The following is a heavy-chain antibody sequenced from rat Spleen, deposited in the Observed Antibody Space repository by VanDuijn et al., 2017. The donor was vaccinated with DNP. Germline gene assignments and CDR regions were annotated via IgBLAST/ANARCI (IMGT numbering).Heavy chain of an antibody. CDR2: ISYGGST. D-gene: IGHD1-1*01. CDR3: ARLRLEWEVRAMDA. V-gene: IGHV3-1*01. CDR1: GYSLTSNS. J-gene: IGHJ4*01. Sequence: EVQLQESGPGLVKPSQSLSLTCSVPGYSLTSNSWGWIRKFPGSEMDWIGHISYGGSTHYNPSLKSRISITRDTSKNQFFLQLNSLTTEDTATYYCARLRLEWEVRAMDAWGQGTSVTVSS.